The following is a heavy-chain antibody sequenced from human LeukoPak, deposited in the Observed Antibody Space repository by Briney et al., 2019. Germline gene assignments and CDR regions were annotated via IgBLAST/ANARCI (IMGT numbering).Heavy chain of an antibody. CDR3: ARLLVPAARMYNWFDP. D-gene: IGHD2-2*01. J-gene: IGHJ5*02. CDR1: GFTFSSYG. CDR2: IRYDGSNK. V-gene: IGHV3-30*02. Sequence: GGSLRLSCAASGFTFSSYGMHWVRQAPGKGLEWVAFIRYDGSNKYYADSVKGRFTISRDNSKNTLYLQMNSLRAEDTAVYYCARLLVPAARMYNWFDPWGQGTLVTVSS.